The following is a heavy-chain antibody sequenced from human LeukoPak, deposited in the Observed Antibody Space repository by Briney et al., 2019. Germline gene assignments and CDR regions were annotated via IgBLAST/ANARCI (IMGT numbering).Heavy chain of an antibody. CDR3: ASAENSGSPIDY. CDR2: INPNSGGT. J-gene: IGHJ4*02. CDR1: GYTFTAYY. D-gene: IGHD6-6*01. V-gene: IGHV1-2*02. Sequence: GASVKVSCKASGYTFTAYYMHWSRQAPGQGLEWMGWINPNSGGTNYAQKFQGRVTMTRDTSISTAYMELSRLRSDDTAVYYCASAENSGSPIDYWGQGTLVTVSS.